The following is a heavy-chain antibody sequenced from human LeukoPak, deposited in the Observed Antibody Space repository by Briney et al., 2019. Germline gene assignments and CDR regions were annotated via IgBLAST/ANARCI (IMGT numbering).Heavy chain of an antibody. CDR2: ISGSGGST. Sequence: GGSLRLSCAASGFTFSNYSMNWVRQAPGKGLEWVSAISGSGGSTYYADSVKGRFTISRDNSKNTLYLQMNSLRAEDTAVYYCAKVSGGSSWNPFDYWGQGTLVTVSS. CDR3: AKVSGGSSWNPFDY. D-gene: IGHD6-13*01. V-gene: IGHV3-23*01. CDR1: GFTFSNYS. J-gene: IGHJ4*02.